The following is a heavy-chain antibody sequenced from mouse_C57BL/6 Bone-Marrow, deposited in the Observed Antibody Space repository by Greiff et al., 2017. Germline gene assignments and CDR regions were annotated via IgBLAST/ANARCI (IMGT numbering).Heavy chain of an antibody. CDR2: INPSTGGT. J-gene: IGHJ3*02. CDR1: GYSFTGYY. CDR3: ARYYGY. D-gene: IGHD1-1*01. V-gene: IGHV1-42*01. Sequence: VQLKQSGPELVKPGASVKISCKASGYSFTGYYMNWVKQSPEKSLEWIGEINPSTGGTTYNQKFKAKATLTVDKSSSTAYMQLKSLTSEDSAVYYCARYYGYWGQGTLVTVSA.